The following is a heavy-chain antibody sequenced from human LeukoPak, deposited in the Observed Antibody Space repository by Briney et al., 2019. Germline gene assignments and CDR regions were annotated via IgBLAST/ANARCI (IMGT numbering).Heavy chain of an antibody. V-gene: IGHV4-59*01. D-gene: IGHD4-11*01. CDR3: ARGGMTTVTTAFDY. CDR2: IYSSGST. Sequence: PSETLSLTCTVSGGSISSYYWSWIRQPPGKGLEWIGYIYSSGSTNYNPSLKSRLTISVDTSKNQFSLKLSSVTAADTAVYYCARGGMTTVTTAFDYWGQGTLVTVSS. CDR1: GGSISSYY. J-gene: IGHJ4*02.